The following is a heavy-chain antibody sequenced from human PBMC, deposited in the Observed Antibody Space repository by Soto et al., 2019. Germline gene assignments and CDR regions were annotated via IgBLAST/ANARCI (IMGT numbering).Heavy chain of an antibody. CDR3: ARDHDSSGWLGEYYFDY. J-gene: IGHJ4*02. V-gene: IGHV3-33*01. CDR1: GFTFSSYG. CDR2: IWYDGSNK. Sequence: GGSLRLSCAASGFTFSSYGMHWVRQAPGKGLEWVAVIWYDGSNKYYADSVKGRFTISRDNSKNTLYLQMNSLRAEDTTVYYCARDHDSSGWLGEYYFDYWGQGTLVTVSS. D-gene: IGHD6-19*01.